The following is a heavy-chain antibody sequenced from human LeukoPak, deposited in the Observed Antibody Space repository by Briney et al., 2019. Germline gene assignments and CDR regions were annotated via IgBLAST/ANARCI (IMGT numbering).Heavy chain of an antibody. CDR2: INHSGST. J-gene: IGHJ5*02. D-gene: IGHD1-14*01. CDR1: GGSFSGYY. CDR3: ARKTATRRWGWFDP. V-gene: IGHV4-34*01. Sequence: PSETLSLTCAVYGGSFSGYYWSWIRQPPGKGLEWIGEINHSGSTNHNPSLKSRVTISVDTSKNQFSLKLSSVTAADTAVYYCARKTATRRWGWFDPWGQGTLVTVSS.